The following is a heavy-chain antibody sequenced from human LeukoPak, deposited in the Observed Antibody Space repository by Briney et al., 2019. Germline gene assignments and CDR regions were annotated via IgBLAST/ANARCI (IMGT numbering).Heavy chain of an antibody. CDR2: IYTSGST. V-gene: IGHV4-4*07. D-gene: IGHD3-3*01. CDR3: ARGASYYDFWSGYPKYYFDY. CDR1: GGSISSYY. J-gene: IGHJ4*02. Sequence: SETLSLTCTVSGGSISSYYWSWTRQPAGKGLEWTGRIYTSGSTNYNPSLKSRVTMSVDTSKNQFSLKLSSVAAADTAVYYCARGASYYDFWSGYPKYYFDYWGQGTLVTVSS.